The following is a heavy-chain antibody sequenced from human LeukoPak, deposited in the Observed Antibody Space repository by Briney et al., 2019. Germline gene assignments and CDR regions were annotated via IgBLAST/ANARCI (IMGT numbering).Heavy chain of an antibody. CDR3: AKVVGEGSGSYYNDEVFGSDYYYYMDV. D-gene: IGHD3-10*01. CDR1: GFTFSSYA. J-gene: IGHJ6*03. V-gene: IGHV3-23*01. Sequence: PGGSLRLSCAASGFTFSSYAMSWVRQAPGKGLEWVSAISGSGGSTYYADSVKGRFTISRDNSKNTLYLQMNSLRAEDTAVYYWAKVVGEGSGSYYNDEVFGSDYYYYMDVWGKGTTVTVSS. CDR2: ISGSGGST.